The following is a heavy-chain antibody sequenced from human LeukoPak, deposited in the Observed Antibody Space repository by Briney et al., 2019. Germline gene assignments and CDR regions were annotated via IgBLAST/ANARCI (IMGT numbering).Heavy chain of an antibody. CDR2: INSDGSTT. V-gene: IGHV3-74*01. J-gene: IGHJ4*02. Sequence: GGSLRLSCTASGFTFSSYWMHWVRQPPGKGLVWVSRINSDGSTTNYADSVKGRFTISRDNAKKSLYLQMNSLRAEDTAVYYCARDSQLWQFDSWGQGTLVTVSS. D-gene: IGHD5-18*01. CDR3: ARDSQLWQFDS. CDR1: GFTFSSYW.